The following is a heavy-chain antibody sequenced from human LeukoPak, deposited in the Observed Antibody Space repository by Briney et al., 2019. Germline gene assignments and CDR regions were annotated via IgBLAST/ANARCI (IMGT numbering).Heavy chain of an antibody. D-gene: IGHD3-9*01. CDR3: ARASYDVLTG. CDR2: ISSSGDTI. Sequence: PGGSLRLSCAASRFTFNSYEMNWVRQAPGKGLEWIAYISSSGDTIYYADSVKGRFTVSRDNAKNSMYLQMNTLTTEDTATYYCARASYDVLTGWGQGTLVAVSS. J-gene: IGHJ4*02. CDR1: RFTFNSYE. V-gene: IGHV3-48*03.